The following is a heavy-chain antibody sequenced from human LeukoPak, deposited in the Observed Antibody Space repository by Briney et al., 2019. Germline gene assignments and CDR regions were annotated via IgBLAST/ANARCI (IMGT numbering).Heavy chain of an antibody. CDR2: IYPADSDA. CDR1: GYSFTNYW. D-gene: IGHD6-19*01. CDR3: ATYGGAVGGHNWFDP. Sequence: GESLKISCKGSGYSFTNYWIGWVRQLPGKGLEWMGIIYPADSDARYSPSFQGQVTISVDKSISTAYLQWSSLKASDSAMYYCATYGGAVGGHNWFDPWGQGTLVTVSS. J-gene: IGHJ5*02. V-gene: IGHV5-51*01.